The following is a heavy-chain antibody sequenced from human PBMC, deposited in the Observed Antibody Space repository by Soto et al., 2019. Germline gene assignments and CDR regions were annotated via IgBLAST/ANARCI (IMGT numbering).Heavy chain of an antibody. CDR1: GFTFSSYS. J-gene: IGHJ4*02. D-gene: IGHD1-1*01. CDR2: ISSSSSYI. Sequence: EVQLVESGGGLVKPGGSLRLSCAASGFTFSSYSMNWVRQAPGKGLEWVSSISSSSSYIYYADSVKGRFTISRDNAKNSLYLQMNSLRAEDTAVYYCARVANDGDYVDYWGQGTLVTDSS. CDR3: ARVANDGDYVDY. V-gene: IGHV3-21*01.